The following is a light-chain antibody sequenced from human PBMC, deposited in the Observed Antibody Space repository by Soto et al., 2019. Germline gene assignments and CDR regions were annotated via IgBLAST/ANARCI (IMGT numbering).Light chain of an antibody. V-gene: IGLV2-14*01. CDR1: SSDVGGYKY. CDR3: GSFTSTSTQYV. Sequence: QSALTQPASVSGSPGQSITISCTGTSSDVGGYKYVSWYQQHPGKAPKLMIFEVIYRPSGVSNRFSGAKSGNTASLTISGLQTEDEADYYCGSFTSTSTQYVFGTGTKLTVL. CDR2: EVI. J-gene: IGLJ1*01.